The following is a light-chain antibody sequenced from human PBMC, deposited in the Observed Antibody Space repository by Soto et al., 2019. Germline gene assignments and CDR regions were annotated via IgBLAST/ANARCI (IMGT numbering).Light chain of an antibody. J-gene: IGLJ2*01. V-gene: IGLV1-44*01. CDR1: SSNIGINV. CDR3: AAWDDSLNGVV. Sequence: QSVLTQPPSASGTPGQRVTISCSGSSSNIGINVVHWYQQLPGTTPKLLIYSNNQRPSGVPDRFSGSKSGTSASLAISGLQSGDEGYFFCAAWDDSLNGVVFGGGTKLTVL. CDR2: SNN.